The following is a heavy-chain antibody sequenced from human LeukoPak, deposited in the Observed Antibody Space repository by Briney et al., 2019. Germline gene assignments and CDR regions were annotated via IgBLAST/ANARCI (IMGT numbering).Heavy chain of an antibody. CDR2: INSDGSST. CDR3: ARGAARCSGGHCYPD. D-gene: IGHD2-15*01. CDR1: GCSISYFW. V-gene: IGHV3-74*01. Sequence: GGSLRLSCAASGCSISYFWMQGLRQAPGKGLVWVSRINSDGSSTTYADSVKGRFTISRDNAKNTLYLQAIRLRAEEAAVYYCARGAARCSGGHCYPDWGRGTLVTVSS. J-gene: IGHJ4*02.